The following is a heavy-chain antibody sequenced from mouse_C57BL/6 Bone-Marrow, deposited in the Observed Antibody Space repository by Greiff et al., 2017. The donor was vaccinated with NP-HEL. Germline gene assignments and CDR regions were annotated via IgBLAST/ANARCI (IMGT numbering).Heavy chain of an antibody. J-gene: IGHJ2*01. D-gene: IGHD2-5*01. CDR3: ASHYDSKGYYLDC. CDR2: ISSGGSYT. V-gene: IGHV5-6*01. Sequence: EVKLVESGGDLVKPGGSLKLSCAASGFTFSSYGMSWVRQTPDKRLEWVATISSGGSYTYYPDSVKGRFTISRDNAKNTLYLQMSSLKSEDTAMYYCASHYDSKGYYLDCWGQGTTLTVSS. CDR1: GFTFSSYG.